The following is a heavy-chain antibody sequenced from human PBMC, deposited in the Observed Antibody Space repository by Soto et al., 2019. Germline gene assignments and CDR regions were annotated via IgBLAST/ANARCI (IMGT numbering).Heavy chain of an antibody. CDR2: INTDGSRT. J-gene: IGHJ6*02. Sequence: EVQLAESGGGLVQPGGSLRLSCAASGFTVSSYWMHWVRQAPGKGLVWVSRINTDGSRTDYADSVKGRFTISRDNAKNTLDMQMNSLRAEDTAVYYCARGGSGSYGDYYGMDVWGQGTTVTVSS. V-gene: IGHV3-74*02. CDR1: GFTVSSYW. CDR3: ARGGSGSYGDYYGMDV. D-gene: IGHD1-26*01.